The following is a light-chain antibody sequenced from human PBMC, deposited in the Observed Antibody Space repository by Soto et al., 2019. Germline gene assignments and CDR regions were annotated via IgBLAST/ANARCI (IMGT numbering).Light chain of an antibody. V-gene: IGLV1-44*01. Sequence: QSVLTQPPSASGTPGQRVTISCSGSSSNIGSETVNWYQHLPGTAPKLLIYVNNQRPSGVPDRFSGSKSGTSASLAISGLEAEAEADYFCAAWDDRLNRVVFGGGTKVTLL. CDR1: SSNIGSET. CDR3: AAWDDRLNRVV. CDR2: VNN. J-gene: IGLJ2*01.